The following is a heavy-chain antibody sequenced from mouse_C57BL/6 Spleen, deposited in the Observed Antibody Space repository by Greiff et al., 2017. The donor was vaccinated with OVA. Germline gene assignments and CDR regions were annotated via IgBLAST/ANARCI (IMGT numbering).Heavy chain of an antibody. D-gene: IGHD4-1*01. CDR2: IYPGDGDT. Sequence: VQLQQSGPELVKPGASVKISCKASGYAFSSSWMNWVKQRPGKGLEWIGRIYPGDGDTNYNGKFKGKATLTADKSSSTAYMQLSSLTSEDSAVYCCARWTGLDYWGQGTTLTVSS. CDR1: GYAFSSSW. J-gene: IGHJ2*01. V-gene: IGHV1-82*01. CDR3: ARWTGLDY.